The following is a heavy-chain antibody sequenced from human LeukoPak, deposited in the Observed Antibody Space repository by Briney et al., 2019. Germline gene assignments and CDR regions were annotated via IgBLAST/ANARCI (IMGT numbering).Heavy chain of an antibody. Sequence: GGSLRLSCAASGFTFDDYGMSWVRQAPGKGLEMVSGINWNGGSTGYADSVKGRFTISRDNAKNSLYLQMNSLRAEDTALYYCARESNYDILTGYYIGGIFDYWGQGTLVTVSS. D-gene: IGHD3-9*01. CDR2: INWNGGST. CDR1: GFTFDDYG. CDR3: ARESNYDILTGYYIGGIFDY. J-gene: IGHJ4*02. V-gene: IGHV3-20*04.